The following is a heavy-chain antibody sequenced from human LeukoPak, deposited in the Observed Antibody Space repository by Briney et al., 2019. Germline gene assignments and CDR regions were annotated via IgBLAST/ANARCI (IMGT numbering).Heavy chain of an antibody. Sequence: GGAPRLSLSAPGFPFFSYSLSGGRPAPGEGGGGGPAFSGSGGSTYYADSVKGRFTISRDNSKNTLYLQMNSLRAEDTAVYYCAKLLSTHYYYDSSVDYWGQGTLVTVSS. D-gene: IGHD3-22*01. CDR3: AKLLSTHYYYDSSVDY. J-gene: IGHJ4*02. CDR2: FSGSGGST. CDR1: GFPFFSYS. V-gene: IGHV3-23*01.